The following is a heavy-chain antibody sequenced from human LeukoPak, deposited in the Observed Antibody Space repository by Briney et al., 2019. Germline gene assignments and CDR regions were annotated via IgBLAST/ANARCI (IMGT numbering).Heavy chain of an antibody. CDR1: GFTFTTYS. V-gene: IGHV3-21*01. J-gene: IGHJ4*02. Sequence: GGSLRLSCAASGFTFTTYSMNWVRRAPGKGLEWVSSISSSRYISYADSVKGRFTISRDNAKSSLYLQMNSLRAEDTAVYYCAIDTEERRYFDCWGQGTLVTVSS. CDR2: ISSSRYI. D-gene: IGHD1-1*01. CDR3: AIDTEERRYFDC.